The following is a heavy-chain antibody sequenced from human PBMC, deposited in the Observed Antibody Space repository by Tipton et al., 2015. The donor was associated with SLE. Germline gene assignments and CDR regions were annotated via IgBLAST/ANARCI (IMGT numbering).Heavy chain of an antibody. V-gene: IGHV3-7*01. D-gene: IGHD3-22*01. CDR2: IKQDGSEK. Sequence: SLRLSCAASGFTFSSYWMSWVRQAPGKGLEWVANIKQDGSEKYYVDSVKGRFTISRDNAKNSLYLQMNSLRAEDTAVYYCARDLIGGYYDSSGYHDYWGQGTLVTVSS. J-gene: IGHJ4*02. CDR1: GFTFSSYW. CDR3: ARDLIGGYYDSSGYHDY.